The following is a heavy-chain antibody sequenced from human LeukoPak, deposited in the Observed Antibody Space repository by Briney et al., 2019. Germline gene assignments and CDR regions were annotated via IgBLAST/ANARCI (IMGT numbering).Heavy chain of an antibody. V-gene: IGHV3-7*01. D-gene: IGHD2-2*01. CDR3: ARGGLYCSSTSCSACDF. Sequence: GGSLRLSCAASGFSFGSYAMSWVRQAPGKGLEWVAHIKQDGSEKYYVDSVKGRFTISRDNAKNSLYLQMNSLRVEDTAVYHCARGGLYCSSTSCSACDFWGQGTLVTVSS. CDR2: IKQDGSEK. J-gene: IGHJ4*02. CDR1: GFSFGSYA.